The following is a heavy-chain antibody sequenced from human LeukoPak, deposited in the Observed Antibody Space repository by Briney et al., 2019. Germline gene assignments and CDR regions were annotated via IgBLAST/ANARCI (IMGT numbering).Heavy chain of an antibody. CDR3: ARGVPYGPSYEFFDY. Sequence: SETLSLTCTVSGGSISSSYWSWIRQPPGKGLECIGYIYYSGSTNYNPSLKSRVTISLHTSKNQFSLKLNSVTAADTAVYYCARGVPYGPSYEFFDYWGQGTLVTVSS. J-gene: IGHJ4*02. V-gene: IGHV4-59*01. D-gene: IGHD3-10*01. CDR2: IYYSGST. CDR1: GGSISSSY.